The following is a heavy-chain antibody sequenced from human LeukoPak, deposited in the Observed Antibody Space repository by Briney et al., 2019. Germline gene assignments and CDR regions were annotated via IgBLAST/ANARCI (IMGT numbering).Heavy chain of an antibody. D-gene: IGHD2-15*01. V-gene: IGHV3-48*04. J-gene: IGHJ6*02. CDR2: ISSSSNAI. CDR1: GFIFSSYS. Sequence: GGSLRLSCAASGFIFSSYSMNWVRQAPGKGLEWVSYISSSSNAIYYADSVKGRFTISRDNAKNSLYLQMNSLRAEDTALYYCAKGEAANYYYYGMDVWGQGTTVTVSS. CDR3: AKGEAANYYYYGMDV.